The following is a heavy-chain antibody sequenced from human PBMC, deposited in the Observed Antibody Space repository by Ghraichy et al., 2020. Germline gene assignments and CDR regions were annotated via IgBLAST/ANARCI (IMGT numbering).Heavy chain of an antibody. D-gene: IGHD3-22*01. CDR1: GFTYSNYA. Sequence: GGSLRLSCAASGFTYSNYAMSWVRQAPGKGLEWVSGISGSGGSTYYADSAKGRFTISRDSSKNTLYLQLSSLRAEDTAVYYCARYDLYDSSGTWGYFDLWGRGTLVTVSS. CDR2: ISGSGGST. CDR3: ARYDLYDSSGTWGYFDL. V-gene: IGHV3-23*01. J-gene: IGHJ2*01.